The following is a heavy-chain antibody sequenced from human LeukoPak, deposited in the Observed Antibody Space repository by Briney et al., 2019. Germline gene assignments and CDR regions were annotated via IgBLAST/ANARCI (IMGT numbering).Heavy chain of an antibody. CDR2: HYDSAST. V-gene: IGHV4-30-4*01. CDR1: GGSISSGDYY. J-gene: IGHJ5*02. Sequence: SQTLSLTCTVSGGSISSGDYYWTWIPQPPGKGLEWIGYHYDSASTHYNSSLKRRLTISVDTSKNQFYLKLSSVTAADTAVYYCARGLRCIMSRGAITDLNWFDAWGQGTLVIVSS. CDR3: ARGLRCIMSRGAITDLNWFDA. D-gene: IGHD3-10*01.